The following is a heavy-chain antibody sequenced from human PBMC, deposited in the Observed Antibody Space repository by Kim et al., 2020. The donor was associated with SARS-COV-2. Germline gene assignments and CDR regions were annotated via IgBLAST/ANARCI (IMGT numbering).Heavy chain of an antibody. CDR2: IYYSGST. Sequence: SETLSLTCTVSGGSISSSSYYWGWIRQPPGKGLEWIGSIYYSGSTYYNPSLKSRVTISVDTSKNQFSLKLSSVTAADTAVYYCAIPSFGQQLVRAGRGMDVWGQGTTVTVSS. CDR1: GGSISSSSYY. CDR3: AIPSFGQQLVRAGRGMDV. V-gene: IGHV4-39*07. J-gene: IGHJ6*02. D-gene: IGHD6-13*01.